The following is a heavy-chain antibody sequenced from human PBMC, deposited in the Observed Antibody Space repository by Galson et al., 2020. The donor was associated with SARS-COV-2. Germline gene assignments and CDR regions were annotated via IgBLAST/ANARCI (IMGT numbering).Heavy chain of an antibody. CDR2: SDYSGST. CDR1: GVSIISRSYF. Sequence: SQTLSLTCTVSGVSIISRSYFWGWIRQSPGKGLEWIGTSDYSGSTDYNPSLKSRVRISVDMSKNQFSLKLTSMTAADTAVYYCAKSLRARMVRGLGHFDDWGQGTLVTASS. CDR3: AKSLRARMVRGLGHFDD. D-gene: IGHD3-10*01. V-gene: IGHV4-39*07. J-gene: IGHJ4*02.